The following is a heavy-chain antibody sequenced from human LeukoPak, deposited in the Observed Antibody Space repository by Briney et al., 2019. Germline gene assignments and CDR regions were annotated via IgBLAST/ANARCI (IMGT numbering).Heavy chain of an antibody. CDR3: ARQVYDFWSGYYPASAGGYMDV. J-gene: IGHJ6*03. D-gene: IGHD3-3*01. CDR1: GYSFTSYC. CDR2: IYPGESDT. Sequence: GESLKISCKGSGYSFTSYCIGWVRQMPGKGLEWMGIIYPGESDTRYGPSFQGQVTISADKSISTAYLQWSSLKASDTAMYYCARQVYDFWSGYYPASAGGYMDVWGKGTTVTVSS. V-gene: IGHV5-51*01.